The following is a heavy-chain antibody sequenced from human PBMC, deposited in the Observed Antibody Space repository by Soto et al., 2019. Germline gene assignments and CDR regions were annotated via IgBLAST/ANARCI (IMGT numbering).Heavy chain of an antibody. Sequence: QVQLQQWGAGLLKPSETLSLTCAVYGGSFSGYYWSWIRQPPGKGLEWIGEINHSGSTNYNPSLKTRVTISVDTSKNQFALKLSSVTAADTAVYYCAKQQLGSFDPWGQGTLVTVSS. CDR1: GGSFSGYY. D-gene: IGHD6-13*01. V-gene: IGHV4-34*01. CDR2: INHSGST. CDR3: AKQQLGSFDP. J-gene: IGHJ5*02.